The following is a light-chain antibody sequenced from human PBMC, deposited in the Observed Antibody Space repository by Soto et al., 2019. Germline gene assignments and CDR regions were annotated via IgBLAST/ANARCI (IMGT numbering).Light chain of an antibody. CDR1: SSNIGAGYD. J-gene: IGLJ1*01. CDR2: GNS. CDR3: QSYDSSLSGYV. V-gene: IGLV1-40*01. Sequence: SLLAQPPSLSESPGQRVTISCTGSSSNIGAGYDVHWYQQLPGTAPKLLICGNSNRPSGVPDRFSGSKSGTSASLAITGLQAEDEADYYCQSYDSSLSGYVFGTGTKVTVL.